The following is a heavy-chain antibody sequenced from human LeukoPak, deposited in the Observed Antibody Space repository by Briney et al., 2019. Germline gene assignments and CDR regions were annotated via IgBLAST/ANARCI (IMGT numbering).Heavy chain of an antibody. Sequence: GGSLRLSCAASGFTFSSYWMSWVRQAPGKGLEWVANIKQDGSEKYYVDSVKGRFTISRDNAKNSLYLQMNSLRAEDTALYYCAKGCQRYYYYGMDVWGQGTTVTVSS. CDR3: AKGCQRYYYYGMDV. J-gene: IGHJ6*02. CDR2: IKQDGSEK. D-gene: IGHD2-8*01. CDR1: GFTFSSYW. V-gene: IGHV3-7*03.